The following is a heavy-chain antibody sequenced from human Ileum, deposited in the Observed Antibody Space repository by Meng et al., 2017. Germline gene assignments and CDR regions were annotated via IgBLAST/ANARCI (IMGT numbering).Heavy chain of an antibody. V-gene: IGHV1-8*01. CDR3: ARGVGDLGDY. J-gene: IGHJ4*02. D-gene: IGHD3-16*01. CDR1: GYTFTTND. CDR2: VSPSSGNT. Sequence: QVQAVQAGAETKTPGDAIKVSCKASGYTFTTNDINWVPQAPGQGLEWMGWVSPSSGNTHYAQKFQGRVTMTRDISISTVYMELTSLKSDDTAVYYCARGVGDLGDYWGQGTLVTVSS.